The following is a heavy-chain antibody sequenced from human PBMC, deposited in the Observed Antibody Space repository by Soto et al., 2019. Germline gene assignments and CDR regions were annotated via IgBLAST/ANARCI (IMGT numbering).Heavy chain of an antibody. CDR2: IYYSGST. CDR3: ASSHYYSGGGFPVPFDF. J-gene: IGHJ4*01. V-gene: IGHV4-59*08. CDR1: GDSISSSY. Sequence: PSDTLSLTCSVSGDSISSSYWSWIRQPPGKGLEWIGYIYYSGSTNYNPSLKSRVTISLDTSKNSLYLQMNSLRVDDTAVYYCASSHYYSGGGFPVPFDFWGHGTLVTVSS. D-gene: IGHD2-8*02.